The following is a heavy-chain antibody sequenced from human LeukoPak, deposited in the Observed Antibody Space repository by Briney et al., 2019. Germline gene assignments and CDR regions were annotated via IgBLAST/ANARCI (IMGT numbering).Heavy chain of an antibody. J-gene: IGHJ4*02. V-gene: IGHV4-59*05. D-gene: IGHD2-2*02. CDR2: IYYSGST. Sequence: SETLSLTCTVSGGSISSYYWSWIRQPPGKGLEWIGSIYYSGSTYYNPSLKSRVTISVDTSKNQFSLKLSSVTAADTAVYYCARYIVVVPAAIRGADFDYWGQGTLVTVSS. CDR3: ARYIVVVPAAIRGADFDY. CDR1: GGSISSYY.